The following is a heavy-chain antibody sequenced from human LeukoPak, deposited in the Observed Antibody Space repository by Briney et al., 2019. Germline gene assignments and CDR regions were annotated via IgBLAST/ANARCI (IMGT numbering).Heavy chain of an antibody. D-gene: IGHD3-10*01. CDR2: IYYSGST. CDR3: ARHYGP. J-gene: IGHJ4*02. Sequence: SETLSLTCTVSGGSISGSSYYWGWIRQPPGKGLEWIGSIYYSGSTYYNPSLKSRVSISVDTSKNQFSLKLNSVTATDTAAYYCARHYGPWGQGTLVTVSS. V-gene: IGHV4-39*01. CDR1: GGSISGSSYY.